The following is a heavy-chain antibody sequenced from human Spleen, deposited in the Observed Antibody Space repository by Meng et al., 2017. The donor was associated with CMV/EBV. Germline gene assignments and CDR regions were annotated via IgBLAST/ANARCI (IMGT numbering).Heavy chain of an antibody. V-gene: IGHV1-2*02. Sequence: ASVKVSCKTSGYTFTDYYMHWVRQAPRQGLEWMGWITPDSGGTKYAPKFQGRVTMTRDTSISTAYMEVTRLRSDDTAVYYCARESGSETDYYYYYAMDVWGQGTTVTVSS. CDR2: ITPDSGGT. J-gene: IGHJ6*02. D-gene: IGHD1-26*01. CDR3: ARESGSETDYYYYYAMDV. CDR1: GYTFTDYY.